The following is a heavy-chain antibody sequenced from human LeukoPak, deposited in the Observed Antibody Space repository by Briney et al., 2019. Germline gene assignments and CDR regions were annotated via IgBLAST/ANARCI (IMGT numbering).Heavy chain of an antibody. Sequence: SETLSLTCTVSGGSVSSGYYYWSWIRQPPGKGLEWIGFIYYSGSTNYNPSLKSRVTISVDTSKNQFSLKLSSVTAADTAVYYCARDDYGDYVLDYWGQGTLVTVSS. V-gene: IGHV4-61*01. CDR2: IYYSGST. CDR1: GGSVSSGYYY. D-gene: IGHD4-17*01. CDR3: ARDDYGDYVLDY. J-gene: IGHJ4*02.